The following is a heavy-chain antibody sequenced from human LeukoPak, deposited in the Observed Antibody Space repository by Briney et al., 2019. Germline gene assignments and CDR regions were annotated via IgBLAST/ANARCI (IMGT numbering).Heavy chain of an antibody. V-gene: IGHV4-4*07. Sequence: SETLSLTCTVSGGSISNYFWSWVRQPAGKGLEWIGRIYSTGRSDYNPSLKSRITMSVDTSENQFSLKLSSVTAADTAVYYCARDGPRSGYDLGHFDNLGQGTLVTASS. CDR2: IYSTGRS. CDR1: GGSISNYF. CDR3: ARDGPRSGYDLGHFDN. D-gene: IGHD5-12*01. J-gene: IGHJ4*02.